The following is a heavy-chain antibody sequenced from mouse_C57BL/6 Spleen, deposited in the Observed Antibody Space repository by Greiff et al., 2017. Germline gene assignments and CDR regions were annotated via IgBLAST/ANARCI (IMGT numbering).Heavy chain of an antibody. V-gene: IGHV14-4*01. CDR3: TTFTTVGYFDY. D-gene: IGHD1-1*01. CDR2: IDPENGDT. J-gene: IGHJ2*01. Sequence: VQLKESGAELVRPGASVKLSCTASGFNIKDDYMHWVKQRPEQGLEWIGWIDPENGDTEYASKFQGKATITADTSSNTAYLQLSSLTSEDTAVYYCTTFTTVGYFDYWGQGTTLTVSS. CDR1: GFNIKDDY.